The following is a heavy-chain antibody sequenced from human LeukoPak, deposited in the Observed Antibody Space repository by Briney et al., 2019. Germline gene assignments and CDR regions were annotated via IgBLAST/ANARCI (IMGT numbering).Heavy chain of an antibody. D-gene: IGHD1-26*01. CDR1: GGSISSGGYS. CDR2: IYHSGST. J-gene: IGHJ6*02. Sequence: SQTLSLTCAVSGGSISSGGYSWSWIRQPPGKGLEWIGYIYHSGSTYYNPSLKSRVTISVDRSKNQFSLKLSSVTAADTAVYYCARWVGSPLGGGSLGPYYYYGMDVWGQGTTVTVSS. CDR3: ARWVGSPLGGGSLGPYYYYGMDV. V-gene: IGHV4-30-2*02.